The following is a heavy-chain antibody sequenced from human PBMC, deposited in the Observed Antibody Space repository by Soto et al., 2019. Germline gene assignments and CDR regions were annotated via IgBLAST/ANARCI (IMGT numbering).Heavy chain of an antibody. CDR3: ARARSGTYYNPAWFDP. J-gene: IGHJ5*02. CDR1: RGSIYTGGYY. D-gene: IGHD3-10*01. CDR2: IYVSGST. Sequence: PSETLSLTCTVSRGSIYTGGYYWTWIRQHPGKALEWIGYIYVSGSTYYNPSLKSRVAISIDTSKNQFSLKLNSVSAADTAVYYCARARSGTYYNPAWFDPWGQGALVT. V-gene: IGHV4-31*03.